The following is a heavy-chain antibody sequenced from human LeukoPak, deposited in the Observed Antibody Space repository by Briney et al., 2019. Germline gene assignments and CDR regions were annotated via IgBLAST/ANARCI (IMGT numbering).Heavy chain of an antibody. CDR2: IIPIFGTA. D-gene: IGHD3-10*01. J-gene: IGHJ4*02. V-gene: IGHV1-69*13. CDR1: GGTFSSYA. Sequence: ASVKVSCKASGGTFSSYAISWVRQAPGQGLEWMGGIIPIFGTANYAQKFQGRVTITADESTSTAYMELSSLRSEDTAVYYCARRLALGLGRMVPYTMRWGQGTLVTVSS. CDR3: ARRLALGLGRMVPYTMR.